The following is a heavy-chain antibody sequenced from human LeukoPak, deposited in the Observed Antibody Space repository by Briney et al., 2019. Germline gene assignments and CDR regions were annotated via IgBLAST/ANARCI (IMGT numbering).Heavy chain of an antibody. CDR3: ARTDCSSTSCYEGAYYYYGMDV. D-gene: IGHD2-2*01. CDR2: MNPNSGNT. CDR1: GYTFTSYD. J-gene: IGHJ6*02. Sequence: GASVKVSCKAFGYTFTSYDINWVRQATGQGLEWMGWMNPNSGNTGYAQKFQGRVTMTRNTSISTAYMELSSLRSEDTAVYDCARTDCSSTSCYEGAYYYYGMDVWGQGTTVTVSS. V-gene: IGHV1-8*01.